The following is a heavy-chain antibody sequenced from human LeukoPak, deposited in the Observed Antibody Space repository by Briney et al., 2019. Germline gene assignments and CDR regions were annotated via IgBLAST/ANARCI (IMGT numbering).Heavy chain of an antibody. CDR2: IYTSGST. CDR1: GDSISSGSYY. Sequence: PSETLPLTCTVSGDSISSGSYYWNWIRQPAGTGLEWIGRIYTSGSTHYNPSLKSRVTISVDTSKNQFSLKLNSVTAADTAVYYCARTGGDYSYYFDSWGQGTLVTVSS. CDR3: ARTGGDYSYYFDS. D-gene: IGHD4-17*01. J-gene: IGHJ4*02. V-gene: IGHV4-61*02.